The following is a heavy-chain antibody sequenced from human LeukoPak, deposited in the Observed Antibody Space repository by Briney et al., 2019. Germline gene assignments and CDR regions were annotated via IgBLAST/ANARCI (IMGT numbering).Heavy chain of an antibody. CDR1: GGSFSGYY. CDR2: INHSGNT. CDR3: ARGYGLHFDY. J-gene: IGHJ4*02. D-gene: IGHD4-17*01. V-gene: IGHV4-34*01. Sequence: SETLSLTCAVYGGSFSGYYWSWIRQPPGKGLEWIGEINHSGNTNYNPSLVSRVTLSVDTSKNQFSLKLTSVTAADTAVYYCARGYGLHFDYWGQGTLVTVSS.